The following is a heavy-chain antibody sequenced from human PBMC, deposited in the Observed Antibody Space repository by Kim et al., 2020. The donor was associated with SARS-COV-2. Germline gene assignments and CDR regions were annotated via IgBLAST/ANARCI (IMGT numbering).Heavy chain of an antibody. V-gene: IGHV1-24*01. CDR1: GYTLTELS. D-gene: IGHD2-8*01. CDR3: ATATKGRLQVLGY. CDR2: FDPDAGDT. Sequence: ASVKVSCKVSGYTLTELSMHWVRQAPGKGLEWMGGFDPDAGDTIYAQKFQGRVTMTEDTSTDTAYMELSSLRSEDTAVYYCATATKGRLQVLGYWGQGTLVTVSS. J-gene: IGHJ4*02.